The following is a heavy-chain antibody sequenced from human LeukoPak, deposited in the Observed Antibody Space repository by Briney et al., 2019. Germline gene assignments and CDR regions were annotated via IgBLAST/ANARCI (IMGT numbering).Heavy chain of an antibody. CDR3: ARDEARVLDY. V-gene: IGHV4-59*01. J-gene: IGHJ4*02. CDR2: VYCKGNT. CDR1: GGSIRNYY. Sequence: SETLSLTCTVSGGSIRNYYWSWIRQPPGKGLEWIGYVYCKGNTDYNPSLESRVTISVDTSKNQFSLKLSSVTAADTAVYYCARDEARVLDYWGQGTLVTVSS.